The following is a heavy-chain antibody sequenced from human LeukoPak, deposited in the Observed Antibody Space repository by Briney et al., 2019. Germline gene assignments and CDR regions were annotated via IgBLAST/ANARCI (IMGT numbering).Heavy chain of an antibody. CDR1: GYTFTGYY. CDR3: ASYPRYSSSPPFDY. V-gene: IGHV1-2*02. J-gene: IGHJ4*02. Sequence: VASVKVSCKASGYTFTGYYMHWVRRAPGQGLEWMGWINPNTGGTNYAQRFQGRVTMTRDTTISTAYMELSRLTSDDTAVYYCASYPRYSSSPPFDYWGQGTLVTVSS. D-gene: IGHD6-6*01. CDR2: INPNTGGT.